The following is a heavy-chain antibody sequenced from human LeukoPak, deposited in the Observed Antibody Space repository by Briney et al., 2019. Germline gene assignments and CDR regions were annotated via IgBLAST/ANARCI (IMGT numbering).Heavy chain of an antibody. CDR2: ISSSSSYI. J-gene: IGHJ4*02. CDR3: ARDGNDGCSYGYLEIDY. D-gene: IGHD5-18*01. V-gene: IGHV3-21*01. Sequence: GGSLRLSCAASGFTFDDYGMNWVRQAPGKGLEWVSSISSSSSYIYYADSVKGRFTISRDNAKNSLYLQMNSLRAEDTAVYYCARDGNDGCSYGYLEIDYWGQGTLVTVSS. CDR1: GFTFDDYG.